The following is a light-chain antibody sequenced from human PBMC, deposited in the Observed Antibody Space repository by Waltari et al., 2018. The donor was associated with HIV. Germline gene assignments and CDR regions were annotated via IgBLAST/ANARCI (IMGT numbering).Light chain of an antibody. CDR2: GNS. Sequence: QSVLTQPPSVSGATGQRVTISCTGSSSNIGAGYDVHWYQQLPGTAPKLLIYGNSNRPSGVPDRFSGSKSGTSASLAITGLQAEDEADYYCQSYDSSLSALFGTGTKVTVL. CDR3: QSYDSSLSAL. V-gene: IGLV1-40*01. J-gene: IGLJ1*01. CDR1: SSNIGAGYD.